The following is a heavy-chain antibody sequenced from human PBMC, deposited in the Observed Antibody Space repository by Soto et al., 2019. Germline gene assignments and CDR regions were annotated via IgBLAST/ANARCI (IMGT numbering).Heavy chain of an antibody. V-gene: IGHV1-69*13. CDR1: GGTFSSYA. D-gene: IGHD2-2*01. CDR3: ARVRRGYCISTSCYGPWVYYYYGMDV. CDR2: IIPIFGTA. J-gene: IGHJ6*02. Sequence: GASVKVSCKASGGTFSSYAISWVRQAPGQGLEWMGGIIPIFGTANYAQKFQGRVTITADESTSTAYMELSSLRSEDTAVYYCARVRRGYCISTSCYGPWVYYYYGMDVWGQGTTVTVSS.